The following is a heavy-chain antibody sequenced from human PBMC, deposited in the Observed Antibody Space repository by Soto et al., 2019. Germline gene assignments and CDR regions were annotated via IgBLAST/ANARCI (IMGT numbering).Heavy chain of an antibody. CDR1: GYTFTSYD. D-gene: IGHD4-17*01. J-gene: IGHJ3*02. V-gene: IGHV1-8*01. CDR3: AREAPPRGLDYGDYAGDAFDI. Sequence: GASVKVSCKASGYTFTSYDINWVRQATGQGLVWMGWMKPNSGNTGYAQKFQGRVTMTRNTSISTAYMELSSLRSEDTAVYYCAREAPPRGLDYGDYAGDAFDIWGQGTMVTVSS. CDR2: MKPNSGNT.